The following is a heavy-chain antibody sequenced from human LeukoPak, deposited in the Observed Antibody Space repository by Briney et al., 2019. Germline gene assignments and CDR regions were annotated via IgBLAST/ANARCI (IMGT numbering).Heavy chain of an antibody. Sequence: AGGSLRLSCVSSGFMFSTYGMSWVRQAPGKGLEWVSGIIGSGGSTFYADSVKGRFTISRDNSKNTLYLQLNSLRAEDTAVYYCAKDRSITLVRDSFASWGLGTQVTVSS. CDR3: AKDRSITLVRDSFAS. CDR2: IIGSGGST. CDR1: GFMFSTYG. D-gene: IGHD3-10*01. J-gene: IGHJ4*01. V-gene: IGHV3-23*01.